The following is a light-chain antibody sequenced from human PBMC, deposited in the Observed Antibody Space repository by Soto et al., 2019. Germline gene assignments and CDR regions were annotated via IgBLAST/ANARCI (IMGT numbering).Light chain of an antibody. Sequence: HITQSPSTLSASVGDRVTITCRASQSISSWLARYQQKPGKAPKLLIYKASSLESGVPSRFSGSGSGTEFTLTISSLQPDDFATYYCQQYNSYSWTFGQGTKV. V-gene: IGKV1-5*03. CDR3: QQYNSYSWT. J-gene: IGKJ1*01. CDR2: KAS. CDR1: QSISSW.